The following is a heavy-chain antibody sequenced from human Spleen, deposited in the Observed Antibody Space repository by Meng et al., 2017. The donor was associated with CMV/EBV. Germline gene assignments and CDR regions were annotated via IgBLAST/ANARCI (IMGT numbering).Heavy chain of an antibody. V-gene: IGHV3-30*02. J-gene: IGHJ4*02. CDR2: IRYDGSNK. CDR1: GFTFSSYG. D-gene: IGHD1-26*01. Sequence: GESLKISCAASGFTFSSYGMHWVRQAPGKGLEWVAFIRYDGSNKYYADSVKGRFTISRDNSKNTLYLQMNSLRAEDTAVYYCARAWGRYSGSYYDYWGQGTLVTVSS. CDR3: ARAWGRYSGSYYDY.